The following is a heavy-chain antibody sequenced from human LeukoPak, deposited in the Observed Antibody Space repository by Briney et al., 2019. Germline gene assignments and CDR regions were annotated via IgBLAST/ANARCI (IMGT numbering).Heavy chain of an antibody. Sequence: GGSLRLSCAASGFTFSTYNMNWVRQAPGKGPEWVSSITSTSSYMYYADSVKGRFTISRDNAQNSLYLHMGSLRAEDTAVYYCTRDPYSGGYGDDYYYYMDVWGKGTTVTISS. CDR1: GFTFSTYN. J-gene: IGHJ6*03. V-gene: IGHV3-21*01. D-gene: IGHD1-26*01. CDR3: TRDPYSGGYGDDYYYYMDV. CDR2: ITSTSSYM.